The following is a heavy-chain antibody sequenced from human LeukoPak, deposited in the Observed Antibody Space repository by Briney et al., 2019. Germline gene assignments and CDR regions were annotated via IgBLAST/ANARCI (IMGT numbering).Heavy chain of an antibody. Sequence: ASVKVSCKASGYTFTGYYMHWVRQAPGQGLEWMGWINPNSGGTNYAQKFQGRVTMTRNTSISTAYMELSSLRSEDTAVYYCARGPSSSWFPTGYYYYYMDVWGKGTTVTVSS. CDR3: ARGPSSSWFPTGYYYYYMDV. J-gene: IGHJ6*03. V-gene: IGHV1-2*02. D-gene: IGHD6-13*01. CDR1: GYTFTGYY. CDR2: INPNSGGT.